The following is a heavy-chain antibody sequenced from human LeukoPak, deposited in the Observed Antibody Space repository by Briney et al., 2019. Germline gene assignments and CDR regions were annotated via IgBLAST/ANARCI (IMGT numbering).Heavy chain of an antibody. CDR3: ARDPLKGFDY. CDR2: INISGNT. Sequence: SETLSLTCTVSGGSISSYYWGWIRQPAGKGLEWIGRINISGNTNYNPSLKSRVTMSLDTSKNQISLKLSAVTAADTAVYYCARDPLKGFDYWGQGMLVTVSS. J-gene: IGHJ4*02. V-gene: IGHV4-4*07. CDR1: GGSISSYY.